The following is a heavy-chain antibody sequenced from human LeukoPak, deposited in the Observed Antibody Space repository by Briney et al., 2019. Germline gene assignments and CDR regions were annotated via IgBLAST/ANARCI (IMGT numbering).Heavy chain of an antibody. CDR2: IYYSGST. CDR1: GGSISNYY. CDR3: ARDPGTGWFDP. Sequence: PSETLSLTCTVSGGSISNYYWSWIRQPPGKGLEWIGYIYYSGSTNYNPSLKSRVTISVDTSKNQFSLKLSSVTAADTAVYYCARDPGTGWFDPWGQGTLVTVSS. J-gene: IGHJ5*02. V-gene: IGHV4-59*01.